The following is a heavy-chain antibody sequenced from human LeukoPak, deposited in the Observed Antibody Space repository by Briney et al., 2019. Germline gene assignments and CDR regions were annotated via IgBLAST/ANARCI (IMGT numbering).Heavy chain of an antibody. CDR1: GGSISSSY. V-gene: IGHV4-59*01. CDR3: ARQTGSGLFILP. J-gene: IGHJ4*02. CDR2: MHYSGNT. D-gene: IGHD3/OR15-3a*01. Sequence: PSETLSLTCTVSGGSISSSYWSWIRQTPGKGLEWIGYMHYSGNTNYNPSLNSRVTISVDTSKNQFSLNLRSVTAADTAVYYCARQTGSGLFILPGGQGTLVTVSS.